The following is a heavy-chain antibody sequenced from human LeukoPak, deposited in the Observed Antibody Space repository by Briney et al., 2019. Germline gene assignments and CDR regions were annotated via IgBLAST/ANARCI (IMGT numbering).Heavy chain of an antibody. CDR1: GGSFSGYY. CDR2: INHSGST. Sequence: SETLSLTCAVYGGSFSGYYWSWIRQPPGKGLEWIGEINHSGSTNYNPSLKSRVTISVDTSKNQFSLKLSSVTAADTAVYYCARGSPAGWFDPWGQGTLVTVSS. J-gene: IGHJ5*02. D-gene: IGHD6-13*01. V-gene: IGHV4-34*01. CDR3: ARGSPAGWFDP.